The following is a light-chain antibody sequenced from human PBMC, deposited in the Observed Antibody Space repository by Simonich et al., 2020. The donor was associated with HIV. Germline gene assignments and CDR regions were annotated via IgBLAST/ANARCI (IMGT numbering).Light chain of an antibody. CDR1: KGISNS. Sequence: DIQMTQSPSSLSASVGDRVTITCRANKGISNSLAWYQQKPGKAPKLLLYAASRLESGVPFRFSGSGSGTDYTLTISKLQPEDFATYYCQQYYSTPPWTFGQGTKVEIK. CDR3: QQYYSTPPWT. CDR2: AAS. V-gene: IGKV1-NL1*01. J-gene: IGKJ1*01.